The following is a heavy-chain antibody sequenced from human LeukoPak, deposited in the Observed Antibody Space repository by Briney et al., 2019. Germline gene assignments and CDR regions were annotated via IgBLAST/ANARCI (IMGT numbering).Heavy chain of an antibody. J-gene: IGHJ6*03. CDR3: ARVEEGYGSGRRENYYYYYMDV. CDR1: GVSIRSGSYY. Sequence: SETLSLTCNVSGVSIRSGSYYWSWIRQPAGKGLEWIGRIYTSGTTNYNPSLKSRVTISVDTSKNQFSLKLTSVTAADTAAYYCARVEEGYGSGRRENYYYYYMDVWGKGTTVTISS. CDR2: IYTSGTT. D-gene: IGHD3-10*01. V-gene: IGHV4-61*02.